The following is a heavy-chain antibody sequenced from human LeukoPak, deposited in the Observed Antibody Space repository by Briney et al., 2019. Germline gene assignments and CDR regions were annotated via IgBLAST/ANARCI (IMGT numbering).Heavy chain of an antibody. CDR3: ARDFREVRGGEIDY. Sequence: PSETLSLTCTVSGGSISSRPYYWGWVRQSPGKGLEWIGTISYSGTTYYNPSLKSRVTISVDTSKNQFSLKLSSVTAADTAVYYCARDFREVRGGEIDYWGQGTLVTVSS. D-gene: IGHD3-10*01. J-gene: IGHJ4*02. CDR2: ISYSGTT. CDR1: GGSISSRPYY. V-gene: IGHV4-39*07.